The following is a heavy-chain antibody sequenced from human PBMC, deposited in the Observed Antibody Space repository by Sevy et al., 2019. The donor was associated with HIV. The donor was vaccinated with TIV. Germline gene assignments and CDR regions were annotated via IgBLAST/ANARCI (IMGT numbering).Heavy chain of an antibody. CDR1: GFTFSNYA. D-gene: IGHD3-22*01. CDR3: ARKYDRSGYFDY. CDR2: ISGSGGSGDKT. J-gene: IGHJ4*02. Sequence: GGSLRLSCAASGFTFSNYAMNWVRQAPGKGLEWVSGISGSGGSGDKTNYADSVKGRFPISRDDSKNSLYLQLNSLRAEDTAIYYCARKYDRSGYFDYWGQGTLVTVSS. V-gene: IGHV3-23*01.